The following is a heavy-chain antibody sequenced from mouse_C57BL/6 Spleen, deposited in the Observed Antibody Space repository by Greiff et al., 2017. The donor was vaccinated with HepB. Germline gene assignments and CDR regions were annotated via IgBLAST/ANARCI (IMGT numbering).Heavy chain of an antibody. Sequence: EVKLVESGGGLVKPGGSLKLSCAASGFTFSDYGMHWVRQAPEKGLEWVAYISSGSRTIYYADTVKGRFTISRDNAKNTLFLQMTSLRSEDTAMYYCARGPPYYYAMDYWGQGTSVTVSS. CDR3: ARGPPYYYAMDY. J-gene: IGHJ4*01. V-gene: IGHV5-17*01. CDR1: GFTFSDYG. CDR2: ISSGSRTI.